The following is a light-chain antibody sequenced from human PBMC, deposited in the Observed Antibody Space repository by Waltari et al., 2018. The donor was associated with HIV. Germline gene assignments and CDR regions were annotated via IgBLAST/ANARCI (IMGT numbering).Light chain of an antibody. J-gene: IGLJ2*01. Sequence: QSALTQPPSVSGAPGQSVTLPCSGSNSNIGAGFDVHWYQQVPGPAPRLLIYDNNNRPSGVPDRFSGSKSGTSASLAINGLQSEDEADYYCQSYDSRLSGSVVFGGGTKVTVL. CDR2: DNN. V-gene: IGLV1-40*01. CDR1: NSNIGAGFD. CDR3: QSYDSRLSGSVV.